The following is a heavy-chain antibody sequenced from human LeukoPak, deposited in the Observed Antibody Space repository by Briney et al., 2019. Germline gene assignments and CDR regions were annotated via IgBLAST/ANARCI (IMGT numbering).Heavy chain of an antibody. Sequence: GGTLRLSCAASGFTFSSNGMHWVRQAPGKGLEWVAVISYDGSNKYYADSVKGRFTISRDNSKNTLYLQMNSLRAEDTAVYYCAKGDNYDILTGYPADAFDIWGQGTMVTVSS. D-gene: IGHD3-9*01. CDR2: ISYDGSNK. CDR3: AKGDNYDILTGYPADAFDI. V-gene: IGHV3-30*18. J-gene: IGHJ3*02. CDR1: GFTFSSNG.